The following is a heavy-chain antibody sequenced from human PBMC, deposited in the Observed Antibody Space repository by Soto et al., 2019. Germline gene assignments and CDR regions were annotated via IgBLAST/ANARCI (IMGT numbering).Heavy chain of an antibody. D-gene: IGHD2-15*01. V-gene: IGHV4-34*01. CDR3: ARAEGYCSGGSCYSKY. Sequence: SETLSLTCAVYGGSFSGYYWSWIRQPPGKGLEWIGEINHSGSTNYNPPLKSRVTISVDTSKNQFSLKLSSVTAADTAVYYCARAEGYCSGGSCYSKYWGQGTLVTVSS. CDR2: INHSGST. CDR1: GGSFSGYY. J-gene: IGHJ4*02.